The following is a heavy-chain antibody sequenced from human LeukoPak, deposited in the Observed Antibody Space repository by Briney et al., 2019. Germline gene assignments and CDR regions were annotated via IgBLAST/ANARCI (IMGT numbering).Heavy chain of an antibody. J-gene: IGHJ5*02. CDR2: IKQDGSEK. V-gene: IGHV3-7*01. CDR1: GFTFSSYW. Sequence: GGSLRLSCAASGFTFSSYWMSWVRQAPGKGLEWVANIKQDGSEKYYVDSVKGRLTISRDNAKNSLYLQMNSLRAEDTPVYYCARVGGSYWGWFDPWGQGTLVTVSS. CDR3: ARVGGSYWGWFDP. D-gene: IGHD1-26*01.